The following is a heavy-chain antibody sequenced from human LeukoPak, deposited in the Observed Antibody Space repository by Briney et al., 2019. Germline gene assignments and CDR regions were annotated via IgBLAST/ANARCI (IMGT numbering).Heavy chain of an antibody. CDR3: ATVRPTDDPYYFDY. CDR2: FEPEEGEA. D-gene: IGHD2-21*01. J-gene: IGHJ4*02. Sequence: AASVKVSCKVSGYTLTELSMHWVRQAPGKGLEWMGGFEPEEGEAIYAQKFQGRVTMTEDTSSDTAYMELSSLRSEDTAVYYCATVRPTDDPYYFDYWGQGTLVTVSS. V-gene: IGHV1-24*01. CDR1: GYTLTELS.